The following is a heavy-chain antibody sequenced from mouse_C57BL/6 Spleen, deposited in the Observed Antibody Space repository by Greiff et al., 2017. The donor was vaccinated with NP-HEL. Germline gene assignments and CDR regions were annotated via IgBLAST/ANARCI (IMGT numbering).Heavy chain of an antibody. CDR2: IYPGSGST. D-gene: IGHD2-4*01. CDR1: GYTFTSYW. Sequence: QVQLQQPGAELVKPGASVKMSCKASGYTFTSYWITWVKQRPGQGLEWIGDIYPGSGSTNYNEKFKSKATLTVATSSSTAYMQLSSLTSEDSAVYYCAIDYDERFYWGQGTLVTVSA. V-gene: IGHV1-55*01. CDR3: AIDYDERFY. J-gene: IGHJ3*01.